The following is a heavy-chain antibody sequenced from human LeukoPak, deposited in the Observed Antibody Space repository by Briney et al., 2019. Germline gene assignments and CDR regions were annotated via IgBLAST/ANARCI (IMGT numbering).Heavy chain of an antibody. CDR3: ARETSQKGAHYMDV. Sequence: PSQTLSLTCTVSGGSISSGSYYWSWIRQPAGKGLEWIGRIYTRGSTNYNPSLQSRVTISVDTSKNQFSLKLSSVTAADTAVYYCARETSQKGAHYMDVWGKGTTVTISS. D-gene: IGHD3-16*01. CDR2: IYTRGST. CDR1: GGSISSGSYY. J-gene: IGHJ6*03. V-gene: IGHV4-61*02.